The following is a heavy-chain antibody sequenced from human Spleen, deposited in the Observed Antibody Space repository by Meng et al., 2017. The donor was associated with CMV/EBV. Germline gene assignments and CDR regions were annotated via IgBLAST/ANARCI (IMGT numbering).Heavy chain of an antibody. CDR3: ARGRYYYDSSGSASNAFDI. CDR2: ISSSSSSI. J-gene: IGHJ3*02. CDR1: GFTFSSYS. D-gene: IGHD3-22*01. Sequence: GESLKISCAASGFTFSSYSMNWVRQAPGKGLEWVSYISSSSSSISYADSVKGRFTISRDNAKNSLYLQMNSLRAEDTAVYYCARGRYYYDSSGSASNAFDIWGQGTMVTVSS. V-gene: IGHV3-48*04.